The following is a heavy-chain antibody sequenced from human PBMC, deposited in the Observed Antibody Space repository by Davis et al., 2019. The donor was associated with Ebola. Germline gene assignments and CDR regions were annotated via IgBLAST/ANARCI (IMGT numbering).Heavy chain of an antibody. CDR2: IYSGGST. Sequence: GGSLRLSCAASGFTVSSNYMSWVRQAPGKGLEWVSVIYSGGSTYYADSVKGRFTISRDNSKNTLYLQMNSLRAEDTAVYYCAKEKYQLFHPGWVYWGQGTLVTVSS. V-gene: IGHV3-53*01. D-gene: IGHD2-2*01. CDR3: AKEKYQLFHPGWVY. J-gene: IGHJ4*02. CDR1: GFTVSSNY.